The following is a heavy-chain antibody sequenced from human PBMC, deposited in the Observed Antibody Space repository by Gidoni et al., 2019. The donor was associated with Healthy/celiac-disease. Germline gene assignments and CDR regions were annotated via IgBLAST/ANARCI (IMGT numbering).Heavy chain of an antibody. J-gene: IGHJ6*02. CDR3: ARDGQILEWLPAPLGMDV. D-gene: IGHD3-3*01. CDR2: IYTSGST. CDR1: GGSISSYY. V-gene: IGHV4-4*07. Sequence: QVQLQESGPGLVKPSETLSLTCTVSGGSISSYYWSWIRQPAGKGLEWIGRIYTSGSTNYNPSLKSRVTMSVDTSKNQFSLKLSSVTAADTAVYYCARDGQILEWLPAPLGMDVWGQGTTVTVSS.